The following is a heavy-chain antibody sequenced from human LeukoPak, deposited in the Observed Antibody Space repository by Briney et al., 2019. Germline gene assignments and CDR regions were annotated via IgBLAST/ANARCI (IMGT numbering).Heavy chain of an antibody. CDR1: GYTLTELS. V-gene: IGHV1-24*01. CDR3: ATGGEGFDY. D-gene: IGHD3-10*01. CDR2: FVPEVGET. Sequence: ASVKVSCKVSGYTLTELSMHWVRHAHGKGLEWKGGFVPEVGETIYTQKFQGTVTTTADTPPDTAYMELSSLRSAATGVYYCATGGEGFDYWGEGALVTVSS. J-gene: IGHJ4*02.